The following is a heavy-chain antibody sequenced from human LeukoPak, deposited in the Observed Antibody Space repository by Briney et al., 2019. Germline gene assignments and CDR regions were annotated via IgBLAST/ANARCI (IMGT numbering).Heavy chain of an antibody. V-gene: IGHV3-7*01. CDR1: GFPFSTYW. J-gene: IGHJ4*02. D-gene: IGHD2-2*02. CDR3: ATNSGGYCSTTNRYTGRFDF. Sequence: PGGSLRLSCAASGFPFSTYWMSWVRQAPGKGLEWVANIKQDGSEKYYVDSVKGRFTISRDNAKNSLYLQMNSLRVEDTAVYYCATNSGGYCSTTNRYTGRFDFWGQGTLVTVSS. CDR2: IKQDGSEK.